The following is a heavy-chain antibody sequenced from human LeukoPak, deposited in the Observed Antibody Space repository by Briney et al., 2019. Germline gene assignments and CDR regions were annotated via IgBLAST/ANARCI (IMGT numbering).Heavy chain of an antibody. CDR2: ISSASSYI. V-gene: IGHV3-21*01. J-gene: IGHJ4*02. Sequence: GRSLRLSCTASGFTFGDYAMSWFRQAPGKGLEWVSSISSASSYIYYADSVKGRFTISRDNAKNSLYLQMNSLRAEDTAVYYCARNKLGVLFYFDYWGQGTLVTVSS. D-gene: IGHD7-27*01. CDR3: ARNKLGVLFYFDY. CDR1: GFTFGDYA.